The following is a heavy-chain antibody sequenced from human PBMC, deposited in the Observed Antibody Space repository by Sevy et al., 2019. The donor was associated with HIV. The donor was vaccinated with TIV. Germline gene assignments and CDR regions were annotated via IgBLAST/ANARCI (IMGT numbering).Heavy chain of an antibody. Sequence: GGSLRLSCAASGFTFDDYAMHWVRQAPGKGLEWVSGISWNSGSIGYADSVKGRFTISRDNAKNSLYLQMNSLRAEDTALYYCAKDIITYSSSWYGMDVWGQGTTVTVSS. CDR3: AKDIITYSSSWYGMDV. V-gene: IGHV3-9*01. J-gene: IGHJ6*02. CDR1: GFTFDDYA. CDR2: ISWNSGSI. D-gene: IGHD6-13*01.